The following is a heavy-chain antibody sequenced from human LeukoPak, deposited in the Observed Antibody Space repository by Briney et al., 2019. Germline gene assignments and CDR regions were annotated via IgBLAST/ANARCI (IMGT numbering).Heavy chain of an antibody. Sequence: SVKVSCKASGFTFTSSAMQWVRQARGQRLEWIGWIVVGSGNTNYAQKFQERVTITRDMSTSTAHMELSSLRSEDTAVYYRAAGAAAGTMGDYWGQGTLVTVSS. CDR2: IVVGSGNT. CDR3: AAGAAAGTMGDY. D-gene: IGHD6-13*01. J-gene: IGHJ4*02. CDR1: GFTFTSSA. V-gene: IGHV1-58*02.